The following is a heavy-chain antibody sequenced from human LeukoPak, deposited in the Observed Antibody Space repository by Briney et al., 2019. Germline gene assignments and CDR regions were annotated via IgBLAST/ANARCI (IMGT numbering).Heavy chain of an antibody. D-gene: IGHD3-10*01. Sequence: SVKVSCKAAGYTFTSYDINWVRQATGQRLEWMGWMNPNSGNTGYAQKFQGRVTMTRNTSISTAYMELSSLRSEGTAVYYCARGLKPPLWFGELWVAEYYFDYWGQGTLVTVSS. J-gene: IGHJ4*02. CDR1: GYTFTSYD. V-gene: IGHV1-8*01. CDR3: ARGLKPPLWFGELWVAEYYFDY. CDR2: MNPNSGNT.